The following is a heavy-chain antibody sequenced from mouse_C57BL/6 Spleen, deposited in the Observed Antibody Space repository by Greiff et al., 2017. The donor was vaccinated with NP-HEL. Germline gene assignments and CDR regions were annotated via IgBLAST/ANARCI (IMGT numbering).Heavy chain of an antibody. CDR3: ARAYYGSSYGWDFDV. D-gene: IGHD1-1*01. CDR1: GYTFTDYS. Sequence: QVQLQQSGAELVKPGASVKISCKASGYTFTDYSINWVKQRPGQGLEWIGKIGPGSGSTYYNEKFKGKATLTSDKSSSTAYMQLSSLTSEDSAVYFCARAYYGSSYGWDFDVWGTGTTVTVSS. J-gene: IGHJ1*03. V-gene: IGHV1-77*01. CDR2: IGPGSGST.